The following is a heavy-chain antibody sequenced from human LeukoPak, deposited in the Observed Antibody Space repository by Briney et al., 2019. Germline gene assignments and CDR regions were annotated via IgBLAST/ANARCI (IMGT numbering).Heavy chain of an antibody. CDR1: GYTFTSYY. CDR3: ARGGLPARSWFDP. V-gene: IGHV1-46*01. J-gene: IGHJ5*02. D-gene: IGHD3/OR15-3a*01. Sequence: ASVKVSCKASGYTFTSYYMNWVRQAPGQGLEWMGIINPSSGRTTYAQKFQGRVTMTRDTSTSTVYMELTNLRSEDTAVFYCARGGLPARSWFDPWGQGTLVTVSS. CDR2: INPSSGRT.